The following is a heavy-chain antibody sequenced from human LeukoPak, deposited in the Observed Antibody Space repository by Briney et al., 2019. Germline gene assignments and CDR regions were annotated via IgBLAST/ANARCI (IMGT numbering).Heavy chain of an antibody. CDR3: ARRMAYYYGSEAFDI. D-gene: IGHD3-10*01. J-gene: IGHJ3*02. V-gene: IGHV4-34*01. Sequence: GSLRLSCAASGFTFSRYAMSWVRQPPGKGLAWIGEINHRGSTNYNPSLKSRVTISVDTSKNQFSLKLNSVTAADTAVYYCARRMAYYYGSEAFDIWGQGTMVTVSS. CDR1: GFTFSRYA. CDR2: INHRGST.